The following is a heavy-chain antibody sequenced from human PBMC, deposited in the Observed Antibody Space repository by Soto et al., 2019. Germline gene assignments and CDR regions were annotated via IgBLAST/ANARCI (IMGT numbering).Heavy chain of an antibody. J-gene: IGHJ4*02. CDR3: ARESEDLTSNFDY. Sequence: GGSLRLSCVTSGFTFSNYGFHWVRQAPGKGLDWVALISHDGDDKKYAVSVKGRFSISTDPSTNTLYLQMKALKVEDTAVYYCARESEDLTSNFDYWGQGTLVTVSS. CDR2: ISHDGDDK. CDR1: GFTFSNYG. V-gene: IGHV3-33*05.